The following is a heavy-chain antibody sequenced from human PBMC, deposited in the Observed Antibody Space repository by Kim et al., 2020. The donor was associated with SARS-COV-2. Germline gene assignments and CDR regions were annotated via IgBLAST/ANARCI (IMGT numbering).Heavy chain of an antibody. CDR2: LNPNRGNT. Sequence: ASVKVSCKASGYTFTSYDINWVRQATGQGLEWMGWLNPNRGNTGYAQKSQGRVTMTGTPPITTASMELGSLKSENTAVYYCPRGSIVALIFNYYYSRD. V-gene: IGHV1-8*01. J-gene: IGHJ6*03. D-gene: IGHD5-12*01. CDR3: PRGSIVALIFNYYYSRD. CDR1: GYTFTSYD.